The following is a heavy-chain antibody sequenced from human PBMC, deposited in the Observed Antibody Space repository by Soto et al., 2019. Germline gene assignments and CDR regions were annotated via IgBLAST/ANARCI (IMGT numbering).Heavy chain of an antibody. V-gene: IGHV4-61*08. CDR2: IYDTGNL. J-gene: IGHJ4*02. CDR3: AREGGGYRFDY. CDR1: GGSIGSGDYY. Sequence: TSETLSLTCTVSGGSIGSGDYYWSWIRQPPGKGLEWIGYIYDTGNLNYNPSLKSRLTMSVDTPKNQISMRLTSVTAADTAVYYCAREGGGYRFDYWGQGALVTVSS. D-gene: IGHD1-26*01.